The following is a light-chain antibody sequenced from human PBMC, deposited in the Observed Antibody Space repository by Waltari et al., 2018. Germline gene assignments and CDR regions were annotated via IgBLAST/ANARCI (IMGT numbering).Light chain of an antibody. Sequence: EIVLTQSPGTLSLSPGERATLSCRASQSVSSSYFAWYQQKPGQAPRLLIYVASSRATGIPDRFSGSGSGTDFTLTISRLEPEDFAVYYCQQYGNSPPTFGQGTKVEIK. CDR1: QSVSSSY. CDR2: VAS. J-gene: IGKJ1*01. V-gene: IGKV3-20*01. CDR3: QQYGNSPPT.